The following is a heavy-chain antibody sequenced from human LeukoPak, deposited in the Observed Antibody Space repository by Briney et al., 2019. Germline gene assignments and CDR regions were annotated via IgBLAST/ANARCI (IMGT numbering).Heavy chain of an antibody. J-gene: IGHJ4*02. CDR2: ISSSSSYI. CDR1: GFXFSSYS. V-gene: IGHV3-21*01. D-gene: IGHD5-18*01. Sequence: GGSLRLSCAASGFXFSSYSMNWVRQAPGKGLEWVSSISSSSSYIYYADSVKGRFTISRDNAKNSLYLQMNSLRAEDTAVYYCVRVTHSSYSYGYGHGDYWGQGTLVTVSS. CDR3: VRVTHSSYSYGYGHGDY.